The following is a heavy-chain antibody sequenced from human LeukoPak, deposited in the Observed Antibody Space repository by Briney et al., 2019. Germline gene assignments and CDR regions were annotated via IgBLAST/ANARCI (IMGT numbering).Heavy chain of an antibody. J-gene: IGHJ4*02. CDR2: IDYGGGAT. Sequence: PGGSLRLSCAASGFTFNTYAMNWVRQTPGKGLEWVSSIDYGGGATYYADSVKGRFTISRDNSKSTLYLEMNNLRAEDTALYYCTMQPRLAGTIASWRQGTLVTVSS. D-gene: IGHD3-16*01. CDR3: TMQPRLAGTIAS. CDR1: GFTFNTYA. V-gene: IGHV3-23*01.